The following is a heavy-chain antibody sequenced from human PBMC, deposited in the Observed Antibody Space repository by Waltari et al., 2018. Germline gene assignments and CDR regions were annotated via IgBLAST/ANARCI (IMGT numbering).Heavy chain of an antibody. V-gene: IGHV4-59*08. Sequence: QVQLQESGPGLVKPSETLSLTCTVSGGSTSGFYWSWIRQPPGRGLEWIGYIYYSGSTNYNPSLKSRATISLDTPKNQFSLRLSSVTATDTAVYYCVRFIRLQLDWFDPWGQGALVTVSS. CDR1: GGSTSGFY. J-gene: IGHJ5*02. D-gene: IGHD3-10*01. CDR3: VRFIRLQLDWFDP. CDR2: IYYSGST.